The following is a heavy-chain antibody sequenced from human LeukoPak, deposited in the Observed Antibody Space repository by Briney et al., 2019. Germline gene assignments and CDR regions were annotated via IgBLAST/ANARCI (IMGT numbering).Heavy chain of an antibody. CDR3: ARDRHPHYYDSSGYTNAFDI. D-gene: IGHD3-22*01. Sequence: ASVKVSGKASGGTFSSYAISWVRQAPGQGLEWMGRIIPIFGTANYAQKFQGRVTITTDESTSTAYMELSSLRSEDTAVYYCARDRHPHYYDSSGYTNAFDIWGQGTMVTVSS. J-gene: IGHJ3*02. CDR1: GGTFSSYA. CDR2: IIPIFGTA. V-gene: IGHV1-69*05.